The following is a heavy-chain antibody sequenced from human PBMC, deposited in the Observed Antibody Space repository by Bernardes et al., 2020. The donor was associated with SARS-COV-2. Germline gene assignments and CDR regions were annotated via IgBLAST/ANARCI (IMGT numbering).Heavy chain of an antibody. Sequence: GGVLKTPCKGSGYSLNSYWIGWVRQMPGKGLEWMGIIYPGDSDTRYSPSFQGQVTISADKSISTAYLQWSSLKASDTAMYYCARLSQVAVAGYWGQGTLVTVS. J-gene: IGHJ4*02. CDR3: ARLSQVAVAGY. CDR2: IYPGDSDT. V-gene: IGHV5-51*01. D-gene: IGHD6-19*01. CDR1: GYSLNSYW.